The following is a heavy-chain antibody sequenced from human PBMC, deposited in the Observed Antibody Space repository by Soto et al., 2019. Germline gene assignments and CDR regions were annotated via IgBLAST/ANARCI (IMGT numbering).Heavy chain of an antibody. CDR3: ARNSRIAAAERYFQH. J-gene: IGHJ1*01. D-gene: IGHD6-13*01. CDR2: INPSGGYT. V-gene: IGHV1-46*03. CDR1: GYTFSSYY. Sequence: ASVKVSCKASGYTFSSYYMNWVRQAPGQGLEWLGIINPSGGYTTYAQRFLGRVTMTSDTSTSTVHMELGSLTSEDTAVYYCARNSRIAAAERYFQHWGQGTLVTVS.